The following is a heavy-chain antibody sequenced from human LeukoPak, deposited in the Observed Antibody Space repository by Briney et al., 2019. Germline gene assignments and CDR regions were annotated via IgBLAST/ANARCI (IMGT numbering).Heavy chain of an antibody. D-gene: IGHD5-24*01. CDR3: ARSRDGYNPKYFDY. V-gene: IGHV3-21*01. CDR2: ISSSSYI. Sequence: GGSLRLSCAASEFTISSYSMNWVRQAPGKGLEWVSSISSSSYIYYADSVKGRFTISRDNAKNSLYLQMNSLRAEDTAVYYCARSRDGYNPKYFDYWGQGTLVTVSS. CDR1: EFTISSYS. J-gene: IGHJ4*02.